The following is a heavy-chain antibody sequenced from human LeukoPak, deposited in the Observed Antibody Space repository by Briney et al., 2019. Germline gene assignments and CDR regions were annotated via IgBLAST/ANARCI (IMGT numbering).Heavy chain of an antibody. D-gene: IGHD3-16*01. J-gene: IGHJ6*03. V-gene: IGHV4-34*01. CDR1: GESFSGYY. CDR2: INHSGNT. CDR3: ARETSQKGAHYMDV. Sequence: SETLSLTCAVFGESFSGYYWGWIRQPPGKGLEWIGEINHSGNTHYNPSLKSRVTISVDTSKNQFSLKLSSVTAADTAVYYCARETSQKGAHYMDVWGKGTTVTISS.